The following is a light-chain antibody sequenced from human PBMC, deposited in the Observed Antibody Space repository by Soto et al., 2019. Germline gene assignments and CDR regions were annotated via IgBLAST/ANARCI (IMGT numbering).Light chain of an antibody. Sequence: DIQMTQSPSSLSSSVGDRVTITCQASQDITNYLNWYQQKPGRAPKFLIYDASNLETGVPSRFSGSGSGTDFTFTISSLQPEDIAIYYCKQYDNLPPFTFGPGTKVDI. V-gene: IGKV1-33*01. CDR2: DAS. CDR3: KQYDNLPPFT. J-gene: IGKJ3*01. CDR1: QDITNY.